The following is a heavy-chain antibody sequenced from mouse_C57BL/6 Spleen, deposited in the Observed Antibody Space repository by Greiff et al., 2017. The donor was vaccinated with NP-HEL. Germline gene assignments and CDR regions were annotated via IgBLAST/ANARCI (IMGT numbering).Heavy chain of an antibody. CDR3: ARGYYYGSRRYFDV. Sequence: QVHVKQSGAELVKPGASVKLSCKASGYTFTSYWMHWVKQRPGQGLEWIGMIHPNSGSTNYNEKFKSKATLTVDKSSSTAYMQLSSLTSEDSAVYYCARGYYYGSRRYFDVWGTGTTVTVSS. J-gene: IGHJ1*03. CDR1: GYTFTSYW. CDR2: IHPNSGST. V-gene: IGHV1-64*01. D-gene: IGHD1-1*01.